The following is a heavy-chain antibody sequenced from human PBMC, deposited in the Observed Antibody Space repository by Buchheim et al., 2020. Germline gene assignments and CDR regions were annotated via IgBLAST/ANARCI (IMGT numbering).Heavy chain of an antibody. CDR1: GFTFSSYG. CDR2: ISGSDNTI. Sequence: VQLVESGGGLIQPGESLRLSCAASGFTFSSYGMNWVRQAPGKGLEWVSFISGSDNTIYYADSVKGRFTISRDNAKHSLVLHMNSLRVEDTAVYYCARDQRDQGYWYFDLWGRGT. V-gene: IGHV3-48*04. CDR3: ARDQRDQGYWYFDL. J-gene: IGHJ2*01.